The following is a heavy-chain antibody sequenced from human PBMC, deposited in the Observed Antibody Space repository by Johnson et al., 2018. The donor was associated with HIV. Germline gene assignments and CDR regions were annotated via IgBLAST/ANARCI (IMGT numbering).Heavy chain of an antibody. V-gene: IGHV3-11*06. CDR1: GFTLSDHY. J-gene: IGHJ3*02. D-gene: IGHD3-9*01. CDR2: LHWTRADI. Sequence: QVQLVESGGGLVKSGGSLRLSCAASGFTLSDHYMSWIRQPPGKALEWVSGLHWTRADIGYADSVKGRFTISRDNSKNTLFLQMNSLRAEDTALYYCARDLDWVRQSVAFDIWGQGTMVTVSS. CDR3: ARDLDWVRQSVAFDI.